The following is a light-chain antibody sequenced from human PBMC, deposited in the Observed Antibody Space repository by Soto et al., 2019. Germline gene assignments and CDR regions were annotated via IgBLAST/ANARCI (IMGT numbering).Light chain of an antibody. V-gene: IGKV1-5*03. CDR1: QSISSW. Sequence: DIQMTQSPSTLSASVADRVTITCRASQSISSWLAWYQQKPGKAPKLLIYRASSLQRGVPSRFSGSGSGTEFTLTISSLPPDDFATYYCQQYNSYSLTFGGGTKVEIK. CDR3: QQYNSYSLT. CDR2: RAS. J-gene: IGKJ4*01.